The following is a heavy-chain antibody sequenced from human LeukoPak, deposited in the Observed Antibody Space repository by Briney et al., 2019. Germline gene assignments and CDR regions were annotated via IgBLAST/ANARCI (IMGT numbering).Heavy chain of an antibody. J-gene: IGHJ3*02. CDR2: ISSSGSTI. V-gene: IGHV3-11*04. CDR1: GFTFSDYY. Sequence: SGGSLRLSCAASGFTFSDYYMSWIRQAPGKGLEWVSYISSSGSTIYYADSVKGRFTISRDNAKNSLYLQMNSLRAEDTAVYYCARVPGYYDSSGYRRGDVAFDIWGQGTMVTVSS. D-gene: IGHD3-22*01. CDR3: ARVPGYYDSSGYRRGDVAFDI.